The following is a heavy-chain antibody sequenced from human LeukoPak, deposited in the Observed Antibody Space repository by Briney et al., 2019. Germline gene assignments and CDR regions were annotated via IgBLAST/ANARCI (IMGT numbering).Heavy chain of an antibody. V-gene: IGHV3-21*01. J-gene: IGHJ4*02. CDR3: AREGYCRGGTCNPLDN. D-gene: IGHD2-15*01. CDR1: GFIFSDYS. CDR2: ISRSGTFI. Sequence: GGSLRLSCAASGFIFSDYSMNWVRQAPGKGLEWVSSISRSGTFIYYADSVKGRFTISRDNAKNSLYLQMSILRAEDTAVYYCAREGYCRGGTCNPLDNWGQGTLVTVSS.